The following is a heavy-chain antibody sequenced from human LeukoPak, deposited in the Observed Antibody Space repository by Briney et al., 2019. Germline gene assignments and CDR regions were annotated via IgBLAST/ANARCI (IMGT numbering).Heavy chain of an antibody. D-gene: IGHD6-13*01. CDR1: GGSFSGYY. V-gene: IGHV4-34*01. CDR2: INHSGGT. CDR3: AREAAAGTVDY. Sequence: SETLSLTCAVYGGSFSGYYWSWIRQPPGKGLEWIGEINHSGGTNYNPSLKSRVTISVDTSKNQFSLKLSSVTAADTAVYYCAREAAAGTVDYWGQGTLVTVSS. J-gene: IGHJ4*02.